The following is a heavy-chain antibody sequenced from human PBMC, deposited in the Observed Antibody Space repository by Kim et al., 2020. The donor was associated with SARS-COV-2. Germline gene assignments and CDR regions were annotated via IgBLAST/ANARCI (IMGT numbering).Heavy chain of an antibody. D-gene: IGHD4-17*01. V-gene: IGHV4-34*01. Sequence: RVTISVDTSKNQFSLKLSSVTAADTAVYYCARGRRTTPTTDYYYYGMDVWGQGTTVTVSS. CDR3: ARGRRTTPTTDYYYYGMDV. J-gene: IGHJ6*02.